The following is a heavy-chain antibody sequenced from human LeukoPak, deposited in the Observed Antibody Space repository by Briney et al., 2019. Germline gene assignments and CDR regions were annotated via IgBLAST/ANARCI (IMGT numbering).Heavy chain of an antibody. CDR3: AKDQRWESPHYLDS. J-gene: IGHJ4*02. CDR1: GFSVSRTY. CDR2: IYSGGKV. D-gene: IGHD1-26*01. V-gene: IGHV3-53*01. Sequence: GGSLRLSCAASGFSVSRTYMSWVRQAPGKGLEWVSVIYSGGKVYYIDSVKGRFTISRDTSKNTLYLQMHSLRAEDTAVYYCAKDQRWESPHYLDSWGQGTLVTVSS.